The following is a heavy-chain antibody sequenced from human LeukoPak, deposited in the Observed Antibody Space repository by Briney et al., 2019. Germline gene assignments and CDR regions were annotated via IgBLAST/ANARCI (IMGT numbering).Heavy chain of an antibody. J-gene: IGHJ4*02. CDR1: GFTFSSYA. CDR3: AKHPRIQLWLIGVDY. V-gene: IGHV3-23*01. D-gene: IGHD5-18*01. CDR2: ISGSGGST. Sequence: GGSLRLSRAASGFTFSSYAMSWVRQAPRKGLEWVSAISGSGGSTYYADSVKGRFTISRDNSKNTLYLQMNSLRAEDTAVYYCAKHPRIQLWLIGVDYWGQGTLVTVSS.